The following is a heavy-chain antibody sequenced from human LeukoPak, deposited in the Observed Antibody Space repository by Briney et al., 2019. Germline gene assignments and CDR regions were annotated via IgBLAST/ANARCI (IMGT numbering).Heavy chain of an antibody. CDR1: GYSFSSYW. CDR2: IDPSDSYT. V-gene: IGHV5-10-1*01. J-gene: IGHJ4*02. Sequence: GESLKISCKGSGYSFSSYWISWVGQMPGKGLEWMGRIDPSDSYTNYSPSFQGHVTISADKSISTAYLQWSSLKASDTPIYYCARHRQKHDFWGQGTLVTVSS. CDR3: ARHRQKHDF.